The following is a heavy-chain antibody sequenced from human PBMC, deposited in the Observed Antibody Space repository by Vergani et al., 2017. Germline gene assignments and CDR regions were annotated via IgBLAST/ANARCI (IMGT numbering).Heavy chain of an antibody. V-gene: IGHV3-74*01. J-gene: IGHJ3*02. CDR3: TRDGGYDVDAAFDI. CDR2: INSDGSST. CDR1: GFTFSSYW. Sequence: EVQLVESGGGLVQPGGSLRLSCAASGFTFSSYWMHWVRQAPGKGLVWVSRINSDGSSTSYADSVKGRFTISRDNAKNTLDLQMDSLRAEDTAMYYCTRDGGYDVDAAFDIWGQGTKVTVSS. D-gene: IGHD3-16*01.